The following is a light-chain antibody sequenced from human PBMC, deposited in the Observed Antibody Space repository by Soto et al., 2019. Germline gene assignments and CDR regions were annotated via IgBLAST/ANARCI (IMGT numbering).Light chain of an antibody. Sequence: DIQMTQSPSSVSASVGDRVTITCRASQDISNWLAWYQQKPGRAPKPLIYSASRLQTGGPSRFSGYGSGTDFTLTISSLRPEDFATYYCQQDNTFPYTFGQGTKLEIK. J-gene: IGKJ2*01. V-gene: IGKV1-12*02. CDR2: SAS. CDR3: QQDNTFPYT. CDR1: QDISNW.